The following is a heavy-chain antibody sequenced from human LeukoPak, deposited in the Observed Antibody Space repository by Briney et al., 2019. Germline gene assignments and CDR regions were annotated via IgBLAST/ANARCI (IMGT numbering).Heavy chain of an antibody. Sequence: PGGSLRLSCTASGFTFGDYAMSWVRQAPGKGLEWVGLIRSKAYGGTTEYAASVKGRFTISRDDSKSIAYLQMNSLKTEDTAVYYCTREGRSGQRAFDIWGQGTMVTVSS. J-gene: IGHJ3*02. CDR2: IRSKAYGGTT. CDR1: GFTFGDYA. D-gene: IGHD3-10*01. CDR3: TREGRSGQRAFDI. V-gene: IGHV3-49*04.